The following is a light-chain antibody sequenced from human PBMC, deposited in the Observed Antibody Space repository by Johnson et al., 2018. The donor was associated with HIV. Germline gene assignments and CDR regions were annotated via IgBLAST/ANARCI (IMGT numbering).Light chain of an antibody. CDR3: GTWDSSLSAGGV. CDR2: ENN. J-gene: IGLJ1*01. CDR1: SSSIGNDF. V-gene: IGLV1-51*02. Sequence: QSVLTQSPSVSAAPGQEVTISCSASSSSIGNDFVSWYQQLPGTAPKLLISENNKRPSGIPDRFSGSKSGTSATLGITGLPPGDEADYYCGTWDSSLSAGGVFGTGTKVTVL.